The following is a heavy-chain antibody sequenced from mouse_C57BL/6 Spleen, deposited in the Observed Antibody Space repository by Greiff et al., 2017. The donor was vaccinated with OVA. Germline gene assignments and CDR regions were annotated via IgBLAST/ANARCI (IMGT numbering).Heavy chain of an antibody. Sequence: VQLQQSGPGLVKPSQSLSLTCSVTGYSITSGYYWNWIRQFPGNKLEWMGYISYDGSNNYNPSLKNRISITRDTSKNQFFLKLNSVTTEDTATYYCARAYYGSSYGWYFDVRGTGTTVTVSS. CDR3: ARAYYGSSYGWYFDV. CDR1: GYSITSGYY. V-gene: IGHV3-6*01. CDR2: ISYDGSN. J-gene: IGHJ1*03. D-gene: IGHD1-1*01.